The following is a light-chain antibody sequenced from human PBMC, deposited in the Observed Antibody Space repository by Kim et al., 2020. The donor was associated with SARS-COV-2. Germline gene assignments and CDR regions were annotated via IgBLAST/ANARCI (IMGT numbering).Light chain of an antibody. CDR1: SLRSYY. J-gene: IGLJ2*01. CDR2: GKN. CDR3: NSRGSNDNVL. V-gene: IGLV3-19*01. Sequence: VAFGQTVRFTCQSDSLRSYYATWYQQKPGKAPIVVIYGKNNRPSGIPDRFSGSSSGDTASLTITGTQAGDEADYYCNSRGSNDNVLFGGGTQLTVL.